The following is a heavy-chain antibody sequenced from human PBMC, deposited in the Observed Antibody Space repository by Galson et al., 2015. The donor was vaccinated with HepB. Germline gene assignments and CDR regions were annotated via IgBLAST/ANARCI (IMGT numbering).Heavy chain of an antibody. Sequence: QSGAEVKKPGESLKISCKASGYTFTSFGISWVRQAPGQGLEWMGWISDYNGNTNTNYAQNVQGRVTMTTDTSTNTASMELRSLRSDDTAVYYCARGWELSRSDYWGQGPLVTVSS. CDR3: ARGWELSRSDY. D-gene: IGHD1-26*01. CDR2: ISDYNGNTNT. V-gene: IGHV1-18*01. J-gene: IGHJ4*02. CDR1: GYTFTSFG.